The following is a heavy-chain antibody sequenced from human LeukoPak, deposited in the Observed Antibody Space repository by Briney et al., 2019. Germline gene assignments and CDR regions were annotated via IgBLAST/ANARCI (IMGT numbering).Heavy chain of an antibody. J-gene: IGHJ5*02. CDR3: ARGTRVGTPYNWFDP. CDR2: IKEDGSEK. D-gene: IGHD1/OR15-1a*01. CDR1: GFTFSSYW. Sequence: PGGSLRLSCTTSGFTFSSYWMSWVRQAPGKGLEWLGNIKEDGSEKYDVDSVKGRFTISRDNAKNSLYLQMSSLRVEDTAIYYCARGTRVGTPYNWFDPWGQGTLVTVSS. V-gene: IGHV3-7*01.